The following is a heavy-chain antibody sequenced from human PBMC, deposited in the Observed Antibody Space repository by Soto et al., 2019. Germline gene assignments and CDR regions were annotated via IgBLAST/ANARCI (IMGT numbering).Heavy chain of an antibody. CDR3: ARARRYQRYYYYMDV. V-gene: IGHV4-34*01. D-gene: IGHD2-2*01. CDR1: GGSFSGYY. J-gene: IGHJ6*03. CDR2: INHSGST. Sequence: SETLSLTCAVYGGSFSGYYWSWIRQPPGKGLEWIGEINHSGSTNYNPSLKSRVTISVDTSKNQFSLKLSSVTAADTAVYYCARARRYQRYYYYMDVWGKGTTVTV.